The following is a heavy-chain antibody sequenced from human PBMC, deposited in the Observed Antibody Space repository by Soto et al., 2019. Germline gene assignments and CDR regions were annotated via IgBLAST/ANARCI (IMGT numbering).Heavy chain of an antibody. D-gene: IGHD3-3*01. CDR1: GFTFSSRA. CDR2: IGASGDNT. Sequence: PGGSLRLSCAASGFTFSSRAMSWVRQAPGKGLDWVSIIGASGDNTYDADSVKGRFTISRDNSKNTLYLQVNSLRAEDTAVYYCANLKYYALWSGSHDSWGQGTLVTVSS. J-gene: IGHJ4*02. V-gene: IGHV3-23*01. CDR3: ANLKYYALWSGSHDS.